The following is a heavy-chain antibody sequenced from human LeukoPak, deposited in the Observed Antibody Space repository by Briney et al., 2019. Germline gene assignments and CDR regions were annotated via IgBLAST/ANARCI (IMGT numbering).Heavy chain of an antibody. Sequence: SETLSLTCTVSGGSISSGGYYWSWIRQHPGKGLEWIGYIYYSGSTYYNPSLKSRVTMSVDTSRNQFSLKLSSVTAADTAVYYCARGLDLPVGPLDFWGQGTLFTVSS. J-gene: IGHJ4*02. D-gene: IGHD1-26*01. CDR1: GGSISSGGYY. CDR2: IYYSGST. CDR3: ARGLDLPVGPLDF. V-gene: IGHV4-31*03.